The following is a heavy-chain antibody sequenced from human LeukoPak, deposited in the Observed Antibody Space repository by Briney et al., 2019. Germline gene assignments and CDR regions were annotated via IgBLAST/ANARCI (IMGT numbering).Heavy chain of an antibody. CDR1: GFTFSSYW. CDR2: IKQDGSEK. Sequence: GGSLRLSCAASGFTFSSYWMSWVRQAPGKGLEWVANIKQDGSEKYYVDSVKGRFTISRDNAKNSLYLQMNSLRAGDTAVYYRARGPRYYYDSSGYYFLDYWGQGTLVTVSS. J-gene: IGHJ4*02. D-gene: IGHD3-22*01. V-gene: IGHV3-7*01. CDR3: ARGPRYYYDSSGYYFLDY.